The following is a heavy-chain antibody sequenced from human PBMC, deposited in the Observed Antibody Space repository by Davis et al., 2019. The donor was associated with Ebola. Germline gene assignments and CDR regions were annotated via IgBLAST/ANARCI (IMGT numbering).Heavy chain of an antibody. CDR1: GFTFDDYA. J-gene: IGHJ6*02. V-gene: IGHV3-9*01. CDR2: ISWNSGSI. D-gene: IGHD3-16*01. CDR3: AREGRLHFSSLDV. Sequence: SLKISCAASGFTFDDYAMHWVRQAPGKGLEWVSGISWNSGSIGYADSVKGRFTVSRDNAKNSLFLQMNSLRAEDTAVYYCAREGRLHFSSLDVWGQGTTVTVSS.